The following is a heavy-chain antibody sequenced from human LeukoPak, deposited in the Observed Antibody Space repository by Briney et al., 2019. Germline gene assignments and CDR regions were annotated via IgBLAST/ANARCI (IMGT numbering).Heavy chain of an antibody. CDR2: ISAYNGNT. V-gene: IGHV1-18*01. Sequence: GASVKVSCKASGYTFTSYGISWVRQAPGQGLEWMGWISAYNGNTNYAQKLQGRVTMTTDTSTSTAYMELRSLRSDDTAVYYCASTYCYDSSGPSDYWGQGTLVTVSS. CDR3: ASTYCYDSSGPSDY. J-gene: IGHJ4*02. CDR1: GYTFTSYG. D-gene: IGHD3-22*01.